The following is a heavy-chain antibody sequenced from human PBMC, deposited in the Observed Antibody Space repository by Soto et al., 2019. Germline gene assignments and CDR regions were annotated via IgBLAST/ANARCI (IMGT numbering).Heavy chain of an antibody. D-gene: IGHD3-22*01. CDR3: ARDGAYYYDSSGYYYVGGYYYGMDV. CDR1: GFTFSSYW. CDR2: IKQDGSEK. Sequence: PGGSLRLSCAASGFTFSSYWMSWVRQAPGKGLEWVANIKQDGSEKYYVDSVKGRFTISRGNAKNSLYLQMNSLRAEDTAVYCCARDGAYYYDSSGYYYVGGYYYGMDVWGQGTTVTVSS. J-gene: IGHJ6*02. V-gene: IGHV3-7*01.